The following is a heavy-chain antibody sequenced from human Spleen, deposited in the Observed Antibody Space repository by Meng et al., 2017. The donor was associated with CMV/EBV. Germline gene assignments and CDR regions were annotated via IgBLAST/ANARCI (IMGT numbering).Heavy chain of an antibody. D-gene: IGHD6-6*01. CDR1: GHTLTGSY. J-gene: IGHJ6*02. CDR2: INPNSGGT. CDR3: ARDRQLEYYYYGMDV. Sequence: ASVKVSCKASGHTLTGSYVHWVRQAPGQRPEWMGWINPNSGGTNFAQKFQGRVTMTRDTSISTVYMELRRLRSDDTAVYYCARDRQLEYYYYGMDVWGQGTTVTVSS. V-gene: IGHV1-2*02.